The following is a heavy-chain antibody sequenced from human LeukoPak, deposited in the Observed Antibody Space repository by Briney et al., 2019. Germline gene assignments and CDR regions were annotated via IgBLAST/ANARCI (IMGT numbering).Heavy chain of an antibody. CDR1: GGCISSGSYY. J-gene: IGHJ2*01. CDR2: IYTSGSP. D-gene: IGHD6-13*01. Sequence: SQTLSLTCTVSGGCISSGSYYWSWIRQPAGKGLEWIGRIYTSGSPNYNPSLKSRVTMSVDTSKNQFSLKLSSVTAADTAVYYCARLTSSWYQDWYFDLWGRGTLVTVSS. CDR3: ARLTSSWYQDWYFDL. V-gene: IGHV4-61*02.